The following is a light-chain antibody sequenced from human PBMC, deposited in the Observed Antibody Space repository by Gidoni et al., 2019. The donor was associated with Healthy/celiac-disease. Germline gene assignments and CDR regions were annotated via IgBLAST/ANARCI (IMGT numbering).Light chain of an antibody. CDR1: PSISSY. CDR3: QQSYSTPRT. V-gene: IGKV1-39*01. Sequence: DIQLTQSPSSLSASLGDRVTITCRASPSISSYLNWYQQKPVKATKLLIYAASSLQSGVPSRFSGSGYGTDFTLTISSLQPEDFATYYCQQSYSTPRTFGQGTKVEIK. J-gene: IGKJ1*01. CDR2: AAS.